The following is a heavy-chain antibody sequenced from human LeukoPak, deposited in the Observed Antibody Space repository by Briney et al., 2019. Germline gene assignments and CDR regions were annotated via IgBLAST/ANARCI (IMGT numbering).Heavy chain of an antibody. Sequence: LRLSCAASGFTFSDYYMSWIRQPPGKGLEWIGYIYYSGRTYYNPSLKSRVTISLDRSKNQFSLKLSSVTAADTAVYFCARGYGDNSGAFDIWGQGTLVTVSS. V-gene: IGHV4-30-2*01. J-gene: IGHJ3*02. CDR3: ARGYGDNSGAFDI. CDR1: GFTFSDYY. D-gene: IGHD4-23*01. CDR2: IYYSGRT.